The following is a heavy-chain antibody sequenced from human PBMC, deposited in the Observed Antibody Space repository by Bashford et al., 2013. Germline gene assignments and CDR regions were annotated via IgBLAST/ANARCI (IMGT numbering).Heavy chain of an antibody. CDR2: IISQFHTT. Sequence: SVKVSCKASGYTFSDYYLHWVRQAPGQGLEWMGGIISQFHTTNYAPKFQGRVTISADKSTSTTYLDLTSLTSEDTAVYYCARRKGIAAAGSHNLDNYYYYYGMDVVGTKGPRSPSP. D-gene: IGHD6-13*01. V-gene: IGHV1-69*06. J-gene: IGHJ6*02. CDR3: ARRKGIAAAGSHNLDNYYYYYGMDV. CDR1: GYTFSDYY.